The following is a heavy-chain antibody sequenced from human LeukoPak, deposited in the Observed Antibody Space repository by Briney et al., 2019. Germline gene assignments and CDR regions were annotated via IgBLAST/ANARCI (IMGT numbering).Heavy chain of an antibody. V-gene: IGHV3-48*01. CDR3: ARDKSGSYFFPLDY. J-gene: IGHJ4*02. CDR1: GFTFSSYS. D-gene: IGHD1-26*01. CDR2: ISDRSSTK. Sequence: GSLRLSCAASGFTFSSYSMNWVRQAPGKGLEWVSYISDRSSTKYYADSVKGRFTISRDNAKNSVFLQMNSLRAEDTAVYYCARDKSGSYFFPLDYWGQGTLVTVSS.